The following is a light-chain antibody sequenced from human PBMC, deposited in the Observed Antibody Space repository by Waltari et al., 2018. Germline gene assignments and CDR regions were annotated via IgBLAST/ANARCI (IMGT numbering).Light chain of an antibody. Sequence: EIVLTQSPGTLSLSPGERATLSCRTSQSSTSYSLAWYQQKPGQAPRLLIYGASSRATGIPDRFSGSGSGTDFTLTISSLQAEDVAVYYCQQYYTTPHTFGPGTKVDI. CDR3: QQYYTTPHT. CDR2: GAS. J-gene: IGKJ3*01. V-gene: IGKV3-20*01. CDR1: QSSTSYS.